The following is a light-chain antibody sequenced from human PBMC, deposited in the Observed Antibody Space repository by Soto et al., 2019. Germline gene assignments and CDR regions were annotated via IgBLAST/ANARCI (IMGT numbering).Light chain of an antibody. CDR2: GAS. CDR3: QQYISSPLT. CDR1: QSVSSSY. Sequence: EIVMTQSPATLSVSPGERATLSCRASQSVSSSYLAWYQQKPGQAPRLLIYGASSRATGIPDRFSASGSGTDFTLTISRLEPEDFAVYYCQQYISSPLTFGQGTKVDIK. V-gene: IGKV3-20*01. J-gene: IGKJ1*01.